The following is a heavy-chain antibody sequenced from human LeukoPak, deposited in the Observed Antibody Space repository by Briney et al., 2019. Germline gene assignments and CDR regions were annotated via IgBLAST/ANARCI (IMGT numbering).Heavy chain of an antibody. J-gene: IGHJ6*02. D-gene: IGHD1-26*01. CDR1: GFTVSSNY. V-gene: IGHV3-66*01. CDR3: ATRGAPGYYYGMDV. CDR2: ISTSGTT. Sequence: GGSLRLSCAASGFTVSSNYMSWVRQAPGKGLERVSIISTSGTTSYADSVKGRFTISRDNSRNTLYLQMNSLRAEDTAVYYGATRGAPGYYYGMDVWGQGTTVTVSS.